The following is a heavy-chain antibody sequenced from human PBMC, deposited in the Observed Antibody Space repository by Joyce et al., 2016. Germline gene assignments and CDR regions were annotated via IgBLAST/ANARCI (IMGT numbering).Heavy chain of an antibody. CDR1: GGTLSESS. CDR2: FDAEEGET. V-gene: IGHV1-24*01. Sequence: QVQLLQSGADLKKPGASVKVSCKVSGGTLSESSIHWVRQAPGKGLEWMGGFDAEEGETIYAQKFQDRVTMTEDSSTDTAYMQLSSLTFDDTAVYYCATGRGPQILPFHFWGQGKMVTIS. J-gene: IGHJ3*01. CDR3: ATGRGPQILPFHF.